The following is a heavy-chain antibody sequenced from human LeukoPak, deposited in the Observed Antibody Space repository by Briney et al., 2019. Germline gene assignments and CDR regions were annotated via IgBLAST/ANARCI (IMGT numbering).Heavy chain of an antibody. Sequence: GGSLRLSCTASGFNLIFYSMTWVRQAPGKGLEWVANINKDGSDKHHVDSVKGRFTISRDNGKNSLYLQMNSLRAEDTAVYYCARYNWLELWGQGTRVTVSS. J-gene: IGHJ4*02. V-gene: IGHV3-7*01. D-gene: IGHD1-20*01. CDR3: ARYNWLEL. CDR1: GFNLIFYS. CDR2: INKDGSDK.